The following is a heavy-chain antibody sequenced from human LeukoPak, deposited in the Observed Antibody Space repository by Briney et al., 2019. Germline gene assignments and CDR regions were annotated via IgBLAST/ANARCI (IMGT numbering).Heavy chain of an antibody. V-gene: IGHV4-30-2*01. CDR2: IYHSGIT. CDR3: VGGPFGGAPYFVN. D-gene: IGHD3-10*01. Sequence: PSETLSLTCDVSGGSISSGGYSWSWIRQPPGKGLEWIGYIYHSGITNYNPSLNSRVTISVDRPENQVSLNLRSVTAADTAVYYCVGGPFGGAPYFVNWGQGILVTVSS. J-gene: IGHJ4*02. CDR1: GGSISSGGYS.